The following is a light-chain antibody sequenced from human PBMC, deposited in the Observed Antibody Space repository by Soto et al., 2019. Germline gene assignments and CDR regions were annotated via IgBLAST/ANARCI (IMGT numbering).Light chain of an antibody. V-gene: IGKV3-20*01. CDR2: GAS. J-gene: IGKJ2*01. CDR3: QQYGSSLYT. Sequence: EIVLTQSPGTLSLSPGERATLSCRASQSVSSSYLAWYQQKPGQAPRLLIFGASSRATGIPDRFSGSGSGTDFTVTISRLEPEEFAVYYCQQYGSSLYTFGQGTKLEIK. CDR1: QSVSSSY.